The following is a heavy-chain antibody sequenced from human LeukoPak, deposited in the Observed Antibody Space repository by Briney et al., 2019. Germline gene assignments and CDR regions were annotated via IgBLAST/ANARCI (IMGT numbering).Heavy chain of an antibody. CDR2: INHSRST. CDR1: GGSFSGYY. Sequence: PSETLSLTCAVYGGSFSGYYWSWIRQPPGKGLEWIGEINHSRSTNYNPSLKSRVTISVDTSKNQFSLKLSSVTAADTAVYYCARRRYSYRSSPRYFDLWGRGTLVTVSS. D-gene: IGHD5-18*01. CDR3: ARRRYSYRSSPRYFDL. V-gene: IGHV4-34*01. J-gene: IGHJ2*01.